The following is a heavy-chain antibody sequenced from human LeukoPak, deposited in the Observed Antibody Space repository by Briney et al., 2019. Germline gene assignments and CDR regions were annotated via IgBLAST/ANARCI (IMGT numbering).Heavy chain of an antibody. CDR3: AKTRRTTMVRGAKGWFDP. J-gene: IGHJ5*02. CDR1: GFTFSSYA. D-gene: IGHD3-10*01. CDR2: ISGIGGST. Sequence: RRCLRPSCAASGFTFSSYAMSWVRQAPGKGLEWVSAISGIGGSTYYADSVKGRFTISRDNSKNTLYLQMNSLRAEDTAVYYCAKTRRTTMVRGAKGWFDPWGQGTLVTVSS. V-gene: IGHV3-23*01.